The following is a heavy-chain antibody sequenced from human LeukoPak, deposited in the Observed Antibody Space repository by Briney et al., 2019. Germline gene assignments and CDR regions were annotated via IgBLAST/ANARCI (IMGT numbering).Heavy chain of an antibody. CDR1: GGSISSGGYY. Sequence: PSQTLSLTCTVSGGSISSGGYYWSWIRQHPGKGLEWIGYIYYSGSTYYNPSLKSRVTKSVDTSKNQFSLKLSSVTAADTAVYYCASLTYYYDSSGYFNWFDPWGQGTLVTVSS. CDR3: ASLTYYYDSSGYFNWFDP. J-gene: IGHJ5*02. CDR2: IYYSGST. V-gene: IGHV4-31*03. D-gene: IGHD3-22*01.